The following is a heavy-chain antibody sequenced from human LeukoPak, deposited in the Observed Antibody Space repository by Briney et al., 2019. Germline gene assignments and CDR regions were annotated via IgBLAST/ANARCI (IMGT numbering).Heavy chain of an antibody. V-gene: IGHV1-2*02. J-gene: IGHJ4*02. CDR2: INPNSGGT. CDR3: ARVVDTAMAFGY. CDR1: GGTFSSYA. D-gene: IGHD5-18*01. Sequence: ASVKVSCKASGGTFSSYAICWVRQAPGQGLEWMGWINPNSGGTNYAQKFQGRVTMTRDTSISTAYMELSRLRSDDTAVYYCARVVDTAMAFGYWGQGTLVTVSS.